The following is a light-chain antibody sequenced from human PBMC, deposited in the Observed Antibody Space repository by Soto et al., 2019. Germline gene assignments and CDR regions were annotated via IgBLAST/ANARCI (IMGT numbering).Light chain of an antibody. CDR3: AAWDDSLNAVV. Sequence: QSVLTQPPSASGTPGQRVTISCSGSSSNIGSNTVNWYQQLPGTAPKLLIYSNNQRPSGVPDRFSGSKSGTSASLAISGLQSEDKADYYCAAWDDSLNAVVFGGGTKVTVL. V-gene: IGLV1-44*01. CDR1: SSNIGSNT. J-gene: IGLJ2*01. CDR2: SNN.